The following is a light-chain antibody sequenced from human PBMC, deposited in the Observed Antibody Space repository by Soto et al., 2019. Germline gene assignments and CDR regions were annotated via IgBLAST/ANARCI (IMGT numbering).Light chain of an antibody. J-gene: IGKJ3*01. CDR1: QGISNY. V-gene: IGKV1-27*01. CDR3: QKHNSAPFT. CDR2: AAS. Sequence: DIQMTQSPSSLSASVGDRVTITCRASQGISNYLAWYQQKPGKVPKLLIYAASTLQLGVPSRFSGSGSGTDFTLTISSLQPEDVASYYCQKHNSAPFTFGPGAKVDIK.